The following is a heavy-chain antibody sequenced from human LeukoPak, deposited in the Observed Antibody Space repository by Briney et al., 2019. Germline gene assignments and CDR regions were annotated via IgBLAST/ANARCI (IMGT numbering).Heavy chain of an antibody. Sequence: ASVKVSCKASGYTFTDYYMHWVRQAPGQGLEWMGIINPSGGATSYAQQFQGRITMTRDTSTTTVYMELSSLRFDDTAVFYCVRDLGVDTSLIFFDFWGQGTLVTVSS. V-gene: IGHV1-46*01. D-gene: IGHD3-3*01. CDR2: INPSGGAT. J-gene: IGHJ4*02. CDR1: GYTFTDYY. CDR3: VRDLGVDTSLIFFDF.